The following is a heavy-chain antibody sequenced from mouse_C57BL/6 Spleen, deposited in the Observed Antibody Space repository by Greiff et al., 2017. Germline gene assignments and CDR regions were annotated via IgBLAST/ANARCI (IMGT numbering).Heavy chain of an antibody. J-gene: IGHJ2*01. D-gene: IGHD1-1*01. Sequence: VQLQQSGAELVKPGASVKLSCTASGFNIKDYYMHWVKQRTEQGLEWIGRIDPEDGETKYAPKFPGKATITADTSSNTAYLQLSSLTSEDTAVYSCAREYYGSRDYWGQGTTLTVSS. CDR1: GFNIKDYY. CDR3: AREYYGSRDY. CDR2: IDPEDGET. V-gene: IGHV14-2*01.